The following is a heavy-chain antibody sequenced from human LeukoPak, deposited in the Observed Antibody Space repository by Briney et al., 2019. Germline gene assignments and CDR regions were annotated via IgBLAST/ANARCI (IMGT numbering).Heavy chain of an antibody. CDR2: ISSSSSYI. CDR3: AKAPVTSCRGAFCYPFDY. Sequence: GALRLSCAASGFTFSSYSMNWVRQAPGKGLEWVSSISSSSSYIYYADSVKGRFTISRDNAKNSLYLQMNSLRAEDTAVYYCAKAPVTSCRGAFCYPFDYWGHGTLVTVSS. D-gene: IGHD2-21*01. J-gene: IGHJ4*01. CDR1: GFTFSSYS. V-gene: IGHV3-21*01.